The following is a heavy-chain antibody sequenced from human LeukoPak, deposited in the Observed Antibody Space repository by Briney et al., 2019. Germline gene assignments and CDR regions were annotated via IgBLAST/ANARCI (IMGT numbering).Heavy chain of an antibody. D-gene: IGHD5/OR15-5a*01. CDR3: AKRPLSSCN. J-gene: IGHJ4*01. CDR2: IYSSGGT. CDR1: GFTMRDND. Sequence: GGSLRLSCAVSGFTMRDNDMTWVRQAPGKGLEWVSLIYSSGGTSYADSVKGRFTISKDSSKNTLYLQMNSLRAEDTAVYYCAKRPLSSCNWGLGTLVTVSS. V-gene: IGHV3-66*01.